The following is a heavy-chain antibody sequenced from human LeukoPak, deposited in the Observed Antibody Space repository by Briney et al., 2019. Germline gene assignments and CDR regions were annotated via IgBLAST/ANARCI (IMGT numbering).Heavy chain of an antibody. J-gene: IGHJ4*02. CDR3: ARPVYYYILTRYPYDY. V-gene: IGHV3-21*01. Sequence: GGSLRLSCAASGFTFSSYSMTWVRQAPGKGLEWVSSISSSSSYIYYADSVKGRFTISRDNAKNSLYLQMNSLRAEDTAVYYCARPVYYYILTRYPYDYWYQGTLVTVSS. D-gene: IGHD3-9*01. CDR1: GFTFSSYS. CDR2: ISSSSSYI.